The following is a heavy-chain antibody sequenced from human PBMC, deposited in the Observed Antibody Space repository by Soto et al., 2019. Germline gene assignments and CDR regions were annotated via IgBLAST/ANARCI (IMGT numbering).Heavy chain of an antibody. Sequence: QVQLVQSGAEVKKPGASVKVSCKASGYTFTSYDINWVRQATGQGLEWMGWMNPNSGNTGYAQKFQGRVTMTRNTSISTAYMELSSLRSEDTAVYYCARVRGPVLRFLEGIELDRGDYMDVWGKGTTVTVSS. CDR2: MNPNSGNT. D-gene: IGHD3-3*01. J-gene: IGHJ6*03. V-gene: IGHV1-8*01. CDR3: ARVRGPVLRFLEGIELDRGDYMDV. CDR1: GYTFTSYD.